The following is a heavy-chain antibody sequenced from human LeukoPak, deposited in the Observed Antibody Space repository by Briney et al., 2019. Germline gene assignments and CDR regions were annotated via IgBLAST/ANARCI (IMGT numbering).Heavy chain of an antibody. V-gene: IGHV4-39*01. CDR3: VRGSTLRHYQY. D-gene: IGHD3-16*01. CDR2: IYYSGTT. J-gene: IGHJ4*02. Sequence: PSETLSLTCTVSGGSISSSTYYWGWIRRPPGKGLEWIGSIYYSGTTYYNPSLKSRPTVSVDTSKNQFSLKLSSVTAADTAVYYCVRGSTLRHYQYWGQGTLVTVSS. CDR1: GGSISSSTYY.